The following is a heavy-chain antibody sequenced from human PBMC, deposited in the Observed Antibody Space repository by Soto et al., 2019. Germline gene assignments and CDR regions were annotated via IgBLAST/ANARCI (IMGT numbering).Heavy chain of an antibody. Sequence: QVQLVQSGSEVKKPGSSVKVSCKASGGSFSSNPISWVRQAPGQWLEWMAGIIHIFATVHYAQKFQGRVTITADESTSTAYMELTSLTSEDTAVYFCARVGRGYSSAPRYYFDYWGQGTLVTVSS. CDR1: GGSFSSNP. CDR3: ARVGRGYSSAPRYYFDY. CDR2: IIHIFATV. D-gene: IGHD5-18*01. J-gene: IGHJ4*02. V-gene: IGHV1-69*01.